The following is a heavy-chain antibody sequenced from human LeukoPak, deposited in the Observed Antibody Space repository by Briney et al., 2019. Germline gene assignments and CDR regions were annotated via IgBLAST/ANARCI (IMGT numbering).Heavy chain of an antibody. CDR3: AKERAAVAGFFPSWFDP. V-gene: IGHV3-23*01. Sequence: PGGSLRLSCAASGFTFSTYGMSWVRQAPGKGGEWGSGISGSGANIHYGHSVKGRFTASTDNSTNTLYLQMNSLIAADTAVYYCAKERAAVAGFFPSWFDPWGQGTLVTVSS. CDR2: ISGSGANI. D-gene: IGHD6-19*01. CDR1: GFTFSTYG. J-gene: IGHJ5*02.